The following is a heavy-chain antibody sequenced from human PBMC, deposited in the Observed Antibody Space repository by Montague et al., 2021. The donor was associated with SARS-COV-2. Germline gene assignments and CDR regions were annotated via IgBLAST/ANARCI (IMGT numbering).Heavy chain of an antibody. V-gene: IGHV4-59*12. D-gene: IGHD4-17*01. Sequence: SETLSLTCTVSGGSITSYYWSWIRQPPGKGLEYIGYIYYSGSTNYNPSLKSRVTMSVDTSKSQFSLKLSSVTAADTAVYYCAMRGGALDAFDIWGQGTMVIVSS. CDR2: IYYSGST. CDR1: GGSITSYY. CDR3: AMRGGALDAFDI. J-gene: IGHJ3*02.